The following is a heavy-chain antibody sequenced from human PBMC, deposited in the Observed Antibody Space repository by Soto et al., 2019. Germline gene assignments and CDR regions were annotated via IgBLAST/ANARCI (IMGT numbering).Heavy chain of an antibody. V-gene: IGHV3-74*01. J-gene: IGHJ5*02. CDR3: ARDRVPAAPILNWFDP. Sequence: AGSLRLSCAASGFTCSRYWMHWVRQAPGKGLVWVSRINSDGSSTSYADSVKGRFTISRDNAKNTLYLQMNSLRAEDTAVYYCARDRVPAAPILNWFDPWGQGTLVTVSS. CDR1: GFTCSRYW. D-gene: IGHD2-2*01. CDR2: INSDGSST.